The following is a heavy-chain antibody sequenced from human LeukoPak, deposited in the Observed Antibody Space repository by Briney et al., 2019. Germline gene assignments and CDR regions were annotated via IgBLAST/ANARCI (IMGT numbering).Heavy chain of an antibody. CDR1: GYTFTSYA. Sequence: ASVKVSCKASGYTFTSYAMHWVRQAPGQRLEWMGWINAGNGNTKYSQKFQGRVTITRDTSASTVYMDLSSLRSEDTAVYYCARETPDSYYFDYWGQGTLVTVSS. D-gene: IGHD3-22*01. CDR2: INAGNGNT. V-gene: IGHV1-3*01. J-gene: IGHJ4*02. CDR3: ARETPDSYYFDY.